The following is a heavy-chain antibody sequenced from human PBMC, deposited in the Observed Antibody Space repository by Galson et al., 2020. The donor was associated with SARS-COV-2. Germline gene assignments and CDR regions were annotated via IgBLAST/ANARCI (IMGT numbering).Heavy chain of an antibody. CDR1: GDFMSSGSYF. CDR2: IYTSGST. Sequence: SQTLSLTCTVSGDFMSSGSYFWSWIRQPAGKGLEWIGRIYTSGSTNYNPSVKSRVTISVDTSKNQFSLKLTSVTAADTAVYYCAREKVTKDYGNYGVDYWGQGTLVTVSS. V-gene: IGHV4-61*02. CDR3: AREKVTKDYGNYGVDY. J-gene: IGHJ4*02. D-gene: IGHD4-17*01.